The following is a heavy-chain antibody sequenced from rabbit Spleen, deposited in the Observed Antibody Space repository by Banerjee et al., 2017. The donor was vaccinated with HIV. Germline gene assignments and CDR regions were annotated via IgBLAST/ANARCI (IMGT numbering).Heavy chain of an antibody. CDR2: IAGSSSAFT. J-gene: IGHJ6*01. CDR1: GSSFSSSDY. CDR3: ARDTGASFSSYGMDL. V-gene: IGHV1S40*01. Sequence: QSLEESGGGLVQPEGSLALTCKASGSSFSSSDYICWVRQAPGKGLEWISCIAGSSSAFTYSATWAKGLFTISKTSSTTVTLQLTSLTVADTATYFCARDTGASFSSYGMDLWGQGTLVTVS. D-gene: IGHD7-1*01.